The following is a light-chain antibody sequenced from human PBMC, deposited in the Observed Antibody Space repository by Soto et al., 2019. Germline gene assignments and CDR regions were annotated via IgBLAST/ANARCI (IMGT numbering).Light chain of an antibody. CDR3: QVWDSSSDHDV. Sequence: SYELTQPPSVSVAPGQTARITGGGNNSGSKSVHWYQQKPGQAPVLVAYDDSDRPSGIPERFSGSNSGNTATLTISRVEAGDEADYYCQVWDSSSDHDVFGTGTKLTVL. J-gene: IGLJ1*01. V-gene: IGLV3-21*02. CDR2: DDS. CDR1: NSGSKS.